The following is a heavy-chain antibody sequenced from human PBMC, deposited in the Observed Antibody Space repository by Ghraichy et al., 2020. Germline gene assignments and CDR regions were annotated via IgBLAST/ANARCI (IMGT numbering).Heavy chain of an antibody. CDR3: ARGGHYYDSSGYYYALDY. D-gene: IGHD3-22*01. Sequence: GGSLRLSCAASGFTFSSYAIHWVRQAPGKGLEWVAVISYDGSNKYYADSVKGRFTISRDNSKNTLYLQMNSLRAEDTAVYYCARGGHYYDSSGYYYALDYWGQGTLVTVSS. V-gene: IGHV3-30-3*01. CDR1: GFTFSSYA. CDR2: ISYDGSNK. J-gene: IGHJ4*02.